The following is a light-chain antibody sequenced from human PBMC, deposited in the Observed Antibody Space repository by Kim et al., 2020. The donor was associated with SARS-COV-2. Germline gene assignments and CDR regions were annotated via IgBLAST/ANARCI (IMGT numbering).Light chain of an antibody. J-gene: IGLJ1*01. V-gene: IGLV3-1*01. CDR3: QAWDSSTNYV. Sequence: SYELTQPPSVSVSPGQTASITCSGDKLGDKYACWYQQKPGQSPVLVIYQDSKRPSGIPERLSGSNSGNTATLTISGTQAMDEADYYCQAWDSSTNYVFGTGTKVTVL. CDR2: QDS. CDR1: KLGDKY.